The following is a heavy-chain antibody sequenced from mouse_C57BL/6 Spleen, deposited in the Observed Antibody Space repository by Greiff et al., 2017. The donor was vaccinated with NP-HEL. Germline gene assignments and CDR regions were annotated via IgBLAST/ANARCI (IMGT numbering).Heavy chain of an antibody. Sequence: QVQLQQSGAELVKPGASVKISCKASGYAFSSYWMNWVKQRPGKGLEWIGQIYPGDGDTNYNGKFKGKATLTADKYSSPAYMQLSSLTSEDSAVYFCARRAGTGNAMDYWGQGTSVTVSS. CDR1: GYAFSSYW. D-gene: IGHD3-3*01. CDR3: ARRAGTGNAMDY. V-gene: IGHV1-80*01. CDR2: IYPGDGDT. J-gene: IGHJ4*01.